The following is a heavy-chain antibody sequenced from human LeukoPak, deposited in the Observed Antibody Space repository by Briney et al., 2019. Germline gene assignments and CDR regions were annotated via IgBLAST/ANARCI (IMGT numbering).Heavy chain of an antibody. CDR3: AREGHHCSSTSCWYYFDY. CDR1: GGSFSSYY. D-gene: IGHD2-2*01. J-gene: IGHJ4*02. Sequence: PSETLSLTCAVYGGSFSSYYWSWIRQPPGKGLEWIGYIYYSGSTNYNPSLKSRVTISVDTSKNQFSLKLSSVTAADTAVYYCAREGHHCSSTSCWYYFDYWGQGTLVTVSS. V-gene: IGHV4-59*12. CDR2: IYYSGST.